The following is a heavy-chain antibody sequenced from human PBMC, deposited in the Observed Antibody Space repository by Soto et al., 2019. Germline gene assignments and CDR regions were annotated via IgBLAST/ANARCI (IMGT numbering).Heavy chain of an antibody. CDR3: ARGDSSSSSDV. Sequence: PSETLSLTCTVSGGSISSGGYYWSWIRQHPGKGLEWIGYIYYSGSTYYNPSLKSRVTISVDTSKNQFSLKLSSVTAADTAVYYCARGDSSSSSDVWGQGTLVTVSS. J-gene: IGHJ4*02. V-gene: IGHV4-31*03. CDR1: GGSISSGGYY. CDR2: IYYSGST. D-gene: IGHD6-6*01.